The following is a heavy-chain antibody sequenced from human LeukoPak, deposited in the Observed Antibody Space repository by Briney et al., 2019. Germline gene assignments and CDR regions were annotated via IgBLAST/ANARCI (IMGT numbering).Heavy chain of an antibody. J-gene: IGHJ6*03. CDR2: IRSKAYDGTT. Sequence: GGSLRLSCTASGFTFGDYAMSWVRQAPGKGLEWVGFIRSKAYDGTTEYAASVKGRFTISRDDSKSIAYLQMNSLKTEDTAVYYCTRDVRVVAALRYHYYYMDVWGKGTTVTVSS. CDR1: GFTFGDYA. D-gene: IGHD2-15*01. V-gene: IGHV3-49*04. CDR3: TRDVRVVAALRYHYYYMDV.